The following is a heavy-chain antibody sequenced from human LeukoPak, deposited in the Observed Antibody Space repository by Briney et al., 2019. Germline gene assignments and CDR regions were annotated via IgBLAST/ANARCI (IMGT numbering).Heavy chain of an antibody. CDR2: INPNSGGT. CDR1: GYTFTGYY. V-gene: IGHV1-2*02. J-gene: IGHJ4*02. CDR3: ARDGPWLASPPDY. Sequence: ASVKVSCKASGYTFTGYYMHWVRQAPGQGLGWMGWINPNSGGTNYAQKFQGRVTMTRDTSISTAYMELSRLRADDTAVYYCARDGPWLASPPDYWGQGTLVTVSS. D-gene: IGHD6-19*01.